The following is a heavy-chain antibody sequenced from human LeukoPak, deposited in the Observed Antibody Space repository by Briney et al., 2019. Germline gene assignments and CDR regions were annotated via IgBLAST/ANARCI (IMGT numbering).Heavy chain of an antibody. J-gene: IGHJ3*02. CDR2: RSGYNGNT. Sequence: GASVKVSCTASGYTFTSYGISWVRQWTGQGLERMGWRSGYNGNTNYAKKLQRRVTMPTDTSTRKAYMQLRSLRSDDTAVYSCARDRGYYDFWSSYHAAGAFAIWGQGTMVTVSS. CDR1: GYTFTSYG. CDR3: ARDRGYYDFWSSYHAAGAFAI. V-gene: IGHV1-18*01. D-gene: IGHD3-3*01.